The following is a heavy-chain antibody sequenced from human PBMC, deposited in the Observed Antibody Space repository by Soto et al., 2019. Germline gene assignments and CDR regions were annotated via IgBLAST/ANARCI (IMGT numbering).Heavy chain of an antibody. CDR2: INHSGST. Sequence: PSETLSLTCAVYGGSFSGYYWSWIRQPPGKGLEWIGEINHSGSTNYNPSLKSRVTISVDTSKNQFSLKLSSVTAADTAVYYCARGGWYSSSWYLVWGQGTLVTVSS. V-gene: IGHV4-34*01. CDR3: ARGGWYSSSWYLV. CDR1: GGSFSGYY. D-gene: IGHD6-13*01. J-gene: IGHJ4*02.